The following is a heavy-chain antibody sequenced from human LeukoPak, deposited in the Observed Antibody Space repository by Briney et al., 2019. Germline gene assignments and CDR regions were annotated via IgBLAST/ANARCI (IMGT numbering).Heavy chain of an antibody. CDR1: GGTFSSYA. Sequence: ASVKVSCKASGGTFSSYAISWVRQAPGQGLEWMGRIIPIFGTANYAQKFQGRVTITTDESTSTAYMELSSLRSEDTAVYYCARIDSCGPNTFDYWGQGTLVTVSS. CDR2: IIPIFGTA. J-gene: IGHJ4*02. V-gene: IGHV1-69*05. D-gene: IGHD3-22*01. CDR3: ARIDSCGPNTFDY.